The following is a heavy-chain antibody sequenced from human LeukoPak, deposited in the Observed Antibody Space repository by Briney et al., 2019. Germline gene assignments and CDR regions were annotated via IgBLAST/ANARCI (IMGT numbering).Heavy chain of an antibody. J-gene: IGHJ5*02. CDR3: AMVLSHSGRPGP. V-gene: IGHV4-34*08. D-gene: IGHD2/OR15-2a*01. Sequence: PSETLSLTCAVYGGTLIGYDWSWIRQPPGKGLEWIGEINNSGSTNYSPSLKSRVTISIDTSRNQFSLKVNSVTAADTAVYYCAMVLSHSGRPGPWGQETLVTVSP. CDR2: INNSGST. CDR1: GGTLIGYD.